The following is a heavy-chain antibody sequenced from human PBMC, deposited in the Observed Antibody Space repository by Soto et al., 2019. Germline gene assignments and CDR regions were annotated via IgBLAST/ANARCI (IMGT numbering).Heavy chain of an antibody. CDR3: ARVSGIYYYGMDV. CDR2: INHSGST. J-gene: IGHJ6*02. CDR1: GGSFSGYY. V-gene: IGHV4-34*01. D-gene: IGHD3-10*01. Sequence: QVQLQQWGAGLLKPSATLSLTCAVFGGSFSGYYWSWIRQPPGKGLEWIEEINHSGSTNYNPSLKSRVTISVDTSKHQFSLKLSSVTGADTAVYYCARVSGIYYYGMDVWGQGTTVTVSS.